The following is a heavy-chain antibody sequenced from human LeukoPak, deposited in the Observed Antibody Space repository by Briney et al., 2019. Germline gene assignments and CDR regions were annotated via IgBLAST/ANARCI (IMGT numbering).Heavy chain of an antibody. CDR1: GASISSYY. V-gene: IGHV4-59*12. CDR2: IYYSAST. J-gene: IGHJ4*02. CDR3: ARGGLTRYYYDSSGYPFDY. D-gene: IGHD3-22*01. Sequence: SETLSLTCTVSGASISSYYWSWIRQPPGKGLEWIGYIYYSASTNYNPSLKSRVTISVDTSKNQFSLKLSSVTAADTAVYYCARGGLTRYYYDSSGYPFDYWGQGTLVTVSS.